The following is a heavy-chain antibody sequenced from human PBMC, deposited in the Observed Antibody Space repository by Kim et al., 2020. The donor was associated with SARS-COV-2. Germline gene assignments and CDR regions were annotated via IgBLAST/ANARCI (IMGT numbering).Heavy chain of an antibody. CDR1: GGSISSGGYY. Sequence: SETLSLTCTVSGGSISSGGYYWSWIRQHPGKGLEWIGYIYYSGSTYYNPSLKSRVTISVDTSKNQFSLKLSSVTAADTAVYYCARERFLWFGELLPRSRRAFDIWGQGTMVTVSS. CDR2: IYYSGST. J-gene: IGHJ3*02. CDR3: ARERFLWFGELLPRSRRAFDI. V-gene: IGHV4-31*03. D-gene: IGHD3-10*01.